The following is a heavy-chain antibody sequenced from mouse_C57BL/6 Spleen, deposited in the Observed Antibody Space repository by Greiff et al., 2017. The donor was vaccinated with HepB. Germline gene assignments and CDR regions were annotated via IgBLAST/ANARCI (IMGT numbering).Heavy chain of an antibody. Sequence: DVQLQESGPELVKPGASVKISCKASGYSFTGYYMNWVKQSPEKSLEWIGEINPSTGGTTYNQKFKAKATLTVDKSSSTAYMQLKSLTSEDSAVYYCAREGGNLFDYWGQGTTLTVSS. V-gene: IGHV1-42*01. CDR2: INPSTGGT. CDR1: GYSFTGYY. J-gene: IGHJ2*01. D-gene: IGHD2-1*01. CDR3: AREGGNLFDY.